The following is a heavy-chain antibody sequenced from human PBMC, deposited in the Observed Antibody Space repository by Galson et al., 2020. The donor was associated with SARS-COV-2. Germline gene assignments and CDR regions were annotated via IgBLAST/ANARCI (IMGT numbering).Heavy chain of an antibody. Sequence: SVKVSCKASGGTFSSYAISWVRQAPGQGLEWMGGIIPIFGTANYAQKFQGRVTIVADESTSTAYMELSSLRSEDTAVYYCARDLKYISSWSVPVMGGGYYYYGMDVWGQGTTVTVSS. J-gene: IGHJ6*02. CDR3: ARDLKYISSWSVPVMGGGYYYYGMDV. V-gene: IGHV1-69*13. D-gene: IGHD6-13*01. CDR1: GGTFSSYA. CDR2: IIPIFGTA.